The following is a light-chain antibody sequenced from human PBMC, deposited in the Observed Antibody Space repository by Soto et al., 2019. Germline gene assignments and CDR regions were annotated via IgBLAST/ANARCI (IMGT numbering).Light chain of an antibody. Sequence: QSVLTQPPSVSGAPGHTVTISCSGSSSNIGAGYDVHWYQQLPGTVPKLVIYDTFNRPSGVPDRFSGSKSGTSASLAITGLQAEDEADYYCCCCSYAGSSSFRVLFGGGTQLTVL. CDR2: DTF. CDR3: CCCSYAGSSSFRVL. V-gene: IGLV1-40*01. J-gene: IGLJ2*01. CDR1: SSNIGAGYD.